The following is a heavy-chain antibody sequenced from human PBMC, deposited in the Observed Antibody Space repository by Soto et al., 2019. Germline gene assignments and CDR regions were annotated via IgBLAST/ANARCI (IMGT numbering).Heavy chain of an antibody. CDR1: GFTFSNAW. D-gene: IGHD1-26*01. V-gene: IGHV3-15*07. CDR2: IKSKTDGGTT. CDR3: TTAWAELDYYYGMDV. J-gene: IGHJ6*02. Sequence: EVQLVESGGGLVKPGGSLRLSCAASGFTFSNAWMNWVRQAPGKGLEWVGRIKSKTDGGTTDYAAPVKGRFTISRDDSKNTLYLQMNSLKTEDTAVYYCTTAWAELDYYYGMDVWGQGTTVTVSS.